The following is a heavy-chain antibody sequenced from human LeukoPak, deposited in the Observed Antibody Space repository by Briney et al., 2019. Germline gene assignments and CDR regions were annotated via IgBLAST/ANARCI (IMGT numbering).Heavy chain of an antibody. V-gene: IGHV1-2*06. Sequence: ASVKVSCKASGYTFTGYYMHWVRQAPGQGLEWMGRINPNSGGTNYAQKFQGRVTMTRDTSISTAYMELRSLRSDDTAVYYCARGGGSFLEGMDVWGQGTTVTVSS. CDR1: GYTFTGYY. J-gene: IGHJ6*02. CDR3: ARGGGSFLEGMDV. D-gene: IGHD2-15*01. CDR2: INPNSGGT.